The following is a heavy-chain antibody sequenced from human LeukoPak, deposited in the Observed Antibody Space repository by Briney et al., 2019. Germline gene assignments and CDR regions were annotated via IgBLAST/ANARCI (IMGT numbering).Heavy chain of an antibody. CDR1: GGSISTSNYY. CDR3: ARGRTFDN. CDR2: IYDRGST. Sequence: SETLSLTCTVSGGSISTSNYYWGWIRQPPGKGLEWIGNIYDRGSTKYNPSLKSRVTISVDTSKNQFSLRLSSVTAADTAVYYCARGRTFDNWGQGTLVTVSS. J-gene: IGHJ4*02. V-gene: IGHV4-39*07.